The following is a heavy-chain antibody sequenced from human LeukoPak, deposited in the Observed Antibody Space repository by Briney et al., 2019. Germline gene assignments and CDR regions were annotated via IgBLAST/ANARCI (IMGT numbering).Heavy chain of an antibody. Sequence: PSETLSVTCTVSGGSITTILYNWGWIRQPPGKGLEWIGTISYVGTTYYEPSLKSRVTMSIDTSKNQFSLNLNSATAADTAVYYCARHPTGYPDWFDSWGQGTLVIVSS. CDR3: ARHPTGYPDWFDS. CDR2: ISYVGTT. J-gene: IGHJ5*01. CDR1: GGSITTILYN. V-gene: IGHV4-39*01. D-gene: IGHD3-9*01.